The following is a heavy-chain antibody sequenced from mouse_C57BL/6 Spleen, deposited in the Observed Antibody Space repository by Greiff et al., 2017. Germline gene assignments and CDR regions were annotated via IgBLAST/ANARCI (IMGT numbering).Heavy chain of an antibody. CDR2: IWGDGST. CDR1: GFSLTSYG. V-gene: IGHV2-3*01. CDR3: AKPACNGDTAWFAY. Sequence: VQGVESGPGLVAPSQSLSITCTVSGFSLTSYGVSWVRQPPGKGLEWLGVIWGDGSTNYHSALISRLSISKDNSESQVVLKLNSLQTDDTAADYWAKPACNGDTAWFAYWGQGTLVTVSA. J-gene: IGHJ3*01. D-gene: IGHD2-13*01.